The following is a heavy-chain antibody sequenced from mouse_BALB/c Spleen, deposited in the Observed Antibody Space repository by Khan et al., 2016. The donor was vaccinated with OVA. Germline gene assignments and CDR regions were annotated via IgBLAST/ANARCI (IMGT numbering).Heavy chain of an antibody. CDR2: SYPGNGDT. Sequence: QVQLQQSGAELVRPGSSVKISCKASGYSFSRSWMNWVKQRPGQGLGWIGQSYPGNGDTNYNEKFKGKVILTADKSSSTAYMQLNSLTPEDSAVYFCARWGGNSFTYWGHGTLVTVSA. D-gene: IGHD2-1*01. CDR3: ARWGGNSFTY. V-gene: IGHV1-80*01. CDR1: GYSFSRSW. J-gene: IGHJ3*01.